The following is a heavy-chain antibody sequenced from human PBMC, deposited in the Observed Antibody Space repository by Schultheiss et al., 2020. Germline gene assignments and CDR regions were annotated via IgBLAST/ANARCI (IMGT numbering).Heavy chain of an antibody. CDR1: GGSFSGYY. Sequence: SETLSLTCAVYGGSFSGYYWSWIRQPPGKGLEWIGYIYYSGSTNYNPSLKSRVTISVDTSKNQFSLKLSSVTAADTAVYYCARRYHYDSIGYYYFDYWGQGTLVTVSS. J-gene: IGHJ4*02. CDR2: IYYSGST. D-gene: IGHD3-22*01. V-gene: IGHV4-59*01. CDR3: ARRYHYDSIGYYYFDY.